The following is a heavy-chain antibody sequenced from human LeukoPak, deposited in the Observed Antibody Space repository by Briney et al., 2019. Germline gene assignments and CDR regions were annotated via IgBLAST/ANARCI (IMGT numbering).Heavy chain of an antibody. CDR2: IYHSGST. CDR3: ASERRYYYDSSGYSLLDY. D-gene: IGHD3-22*01. J-gene: IGHJ4*02. CDR1: GGSISSSSYY. Sequence: NSSETLSLTCTVSGGSISSSSYYWGWIRQPPGKGLEWIGSIYHSGSTNYNPSLKSRVTISVDKSKNQFSLKLSSVTAADTAVYYCASERRYYYDSSGYSLLDYWGQGTLVTVSS. V-gene: IGHV4-39*07.